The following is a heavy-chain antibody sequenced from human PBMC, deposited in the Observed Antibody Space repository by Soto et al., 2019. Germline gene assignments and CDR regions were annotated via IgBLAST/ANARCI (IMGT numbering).Heavy chain of an antibody. CDR3: ARVWEWPPAIYYYDMDV. V-gene: IGHV3-30-3*01. CDR1: GFTFSSYA. Sequence: PGGSLRLSCAASGFTFSSYAMHWVRQAPGKGLEWVAVISYDGSNKYYADSVKGRFTISRDNSKNTLYLQMNSLRAEDTAVYYCARVWEWPPAIYYYDMDVWGQGTTVTVSS. J-gene: IGHJ6*02. CDR2: ISYDGSNK. D-gene: IGHD3-3*01.